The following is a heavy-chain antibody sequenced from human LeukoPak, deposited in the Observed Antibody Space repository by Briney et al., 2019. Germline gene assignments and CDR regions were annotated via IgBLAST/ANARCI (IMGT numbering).Heavy chain of an antibody. J-gene: IGHJ4*02. CDR1: GGSISSGGYS. Sequence: PSQTLSLTCTVSGGSISSGGYSWSWIRQHPGKGLEWIGYIYYSGSTYYNPSLKSRVTISVDTSKNQFSLKLSSVTAADTAVYYCARDGDSYGYFDYWGQGTLVTVSS. CDR2: IYYSGST. D-gene: IGHD3-10*01. V-gene: IGHV4-31*03. CDR3: ARDGDSYGYFDY.